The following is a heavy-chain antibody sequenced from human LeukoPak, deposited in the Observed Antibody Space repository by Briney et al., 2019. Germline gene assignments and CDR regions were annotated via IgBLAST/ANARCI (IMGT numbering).Heavy chain of an antibody. CDR1: GFTFSGYA. J-gene: IGHJ4*02. V-gene: IGHV3-23*01. D-gene: IGHD3-22*01. CDR2: ISGSGGST. Sequence: GGSLRLSCAASGFTFSGYAMSWVRQAPGKGLEWVSAISGSGGSTYYADSVKGRFTISRDNSKNTLYLQMNSLRAEDTAVYYCAKEPYYYDSSGYSYFDYWGQGTLVTVSS. CDR3: AKEPYYYDSSGYSYFDY.